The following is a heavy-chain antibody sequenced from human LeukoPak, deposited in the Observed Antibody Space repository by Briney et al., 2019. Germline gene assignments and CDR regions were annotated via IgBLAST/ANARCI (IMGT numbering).Heavy chain of an antibody. D-gene: IGHD6-13*01. Sequence: GGSLRLSCAASGFTVSSNYMSWVRQAPGKGLEWVSVIYSDGSTYYADSVKGRFTISRDNSKNTLYLQMNSLRAEDTAVYYCARDPGYSSSWYHYFDYWGQGTLVTVSS. CDR2: IYSDGST. CDR1: GFTVSSNY. J-gene: IGHJ4*02. CDR3: ARDPGYSSSWYHYFDY. V-gene: IGHV3-53*01.